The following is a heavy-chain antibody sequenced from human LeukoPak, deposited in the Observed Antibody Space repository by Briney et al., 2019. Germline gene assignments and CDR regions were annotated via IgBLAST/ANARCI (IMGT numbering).Heavy chain of an antibody. Sequence: PSETLSLTCTVSGGSISSSSYYWGWIRQPPGKGLGWIGSIYYSGSTYYNPSLKSRVTISVDTSKNQFSLKLSSVTAADTAVYYCARGGCSGSGERYYYMDVWGKGTTVTVSS. CDR3: ARGGCSGSGERYYYMDV. V-gene: IGHV4-39*07. J-gene: IGHJ6*03. CDR2: IYYSGST. D-gene: IGHD1-26*01. CDR1: GGSISSSSYY.